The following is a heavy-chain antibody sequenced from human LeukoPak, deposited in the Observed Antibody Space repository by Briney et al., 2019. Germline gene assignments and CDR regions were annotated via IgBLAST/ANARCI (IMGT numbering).Heavy chain of an antibody. V-gene: IGHV4-59*08. D-gene: IGHD6-19*01. Sequence: NPSETLSLTCTVSGGSISTYYWSWIRQPPGKGLEWVGDIYYTGNTNYNPSLRSRVTISVDTSKNQFSLKLSSVTAADTAVYYCARRVAVAGTIDYWGQGTLVTVSS. CDR3: ARRVAVAGTIDY. CDR2: IYYTGNT. CDR1: GGSISTYY. J-gene: IGHJ4*02.